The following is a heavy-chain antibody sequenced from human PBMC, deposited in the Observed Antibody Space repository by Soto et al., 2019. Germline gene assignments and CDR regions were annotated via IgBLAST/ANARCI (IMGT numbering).Heavy chain of an antibody. D-gene: IGHD2-15*01. CDR3: ARDACSGGNCYSDY. CDR2: IYYSGST. Sequence: QVQLQESGPGLVMPSETLSLTCTVSGGSVRSGNYYWSWIRQPPGKGLEWIGYIYYSGSTNYNPSLKSRVTMSVDTSRDQFSLRLSSVTAADTAVYYCARDACSGGNCYSDYWGQGTLVTVSS. CDR1: GGSVRSGNYY. V-gene: IGHV4-61*01. J-gene: IGHJ4*02.